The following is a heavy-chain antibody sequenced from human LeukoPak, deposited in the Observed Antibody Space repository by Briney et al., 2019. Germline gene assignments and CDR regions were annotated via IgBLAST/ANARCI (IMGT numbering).Heavy chain of an antibody. CDR3: ARGFCGGDCLDY. Sequence: SETLSLTCTVSGGSISSSSYYWGWIRQPPGKGLEWIGSIYYSGSTYYNPSLKSRVTISVDTSKNQFSLKLSSVTAADTAVYYCARGFCGGDCLDYWGQGTLVTVSS. J-gene: IGHJ4*02. CDR1: GGSISSSSYY. D-gene: IGHD2-21*02. CDR2: IYYSGST. V-gene: IGHV4-39*01.